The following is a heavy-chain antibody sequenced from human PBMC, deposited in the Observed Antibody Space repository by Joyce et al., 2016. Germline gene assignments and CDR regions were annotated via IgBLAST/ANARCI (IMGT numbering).Heavy chain of an antibody. CDR1: GFTFNNYA. Sequence: QVQLVESGGGMVQPGRSLRLSCSVSGFTFNNYAMHWVRQAPSKGLEWLTITSHDGSYTFYADSVKGRFTISRDNSKNTVFLQMTSLRAEDTAVYFCARGVGGEAFDIWGQGTMVTVTS. V-gene: IGHV3-30*04. CDR3: ARGVGGEAFDI. J-gene: IGHJ3*02. CDR2: TSHDGSYT. D-gene: IGHD1-26*01.